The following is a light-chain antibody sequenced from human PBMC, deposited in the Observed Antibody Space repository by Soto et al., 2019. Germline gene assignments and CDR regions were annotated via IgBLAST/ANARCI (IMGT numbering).Light chain of an antibody. J-gene: IGLJ2*01. CDR1: NSNIGSNI. CDR2: SNN. CDR3: ATWDDSLNGVV. Sequence: QSVVTQPPSASGTPGQRVTIACSGSNSNIGSNIVNWYQQLPGTAPKLLIYSNNQRPSGVPDRFSGSKSGTSASLAISGLQSGDEADYYCATWDDSLNGVVFGGGTKVTVL. V-gene: IGLV1-44*01.